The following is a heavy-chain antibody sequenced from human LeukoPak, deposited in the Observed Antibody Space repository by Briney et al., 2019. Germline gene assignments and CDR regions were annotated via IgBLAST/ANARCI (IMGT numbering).Heavy chain of an antibody. CDR3: ARGSQASYDFWSGEAYFDY. J-gene: IGHJ4*02. D-gene: IGHD3-3*01. CDR2: IKQDGSEK. Sequence: QPGGSLRLSCAASGFAFSSYWMSWVRQAPGKGLEWVANIKQDGSEKNYVDSAKGRFTISRDNAKNSLYLQMNSLRAEDTAVYYCARGSQASYDFWSGEAYFDYWGQGTLVTVSS. CDR1: GFAFSSYW. V-gene: IGHV3-7*01.